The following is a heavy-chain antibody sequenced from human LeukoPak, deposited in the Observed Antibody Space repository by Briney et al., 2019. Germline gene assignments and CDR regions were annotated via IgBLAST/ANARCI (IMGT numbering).Heavy chain of an antibody. CDR2: INHSGST. CDR1: GGSFSGYY. V-gene: IGHV4-34*01. J-gene: IGHJ3*02. Sequence: PSETLSLTCAVYGGSFSGYYWSWIRQPPGKGLEWIGEINHSGSTNYNPSLKSRVTISVDTSKNQFSLKLSSVTAADTAVYYCARDITIFGVVTYDAFDIWGQGTMVTVSS. CDR3: ARDITIFGVVTYDAFDI. D-gene: IGHD3-3*01.